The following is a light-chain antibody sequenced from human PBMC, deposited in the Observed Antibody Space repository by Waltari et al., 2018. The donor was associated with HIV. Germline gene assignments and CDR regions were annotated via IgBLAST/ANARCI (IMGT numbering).Light chain of an antibody. V-gene: IGLV1-44*01. CDR2: TNN. Sequence: QSVLTQPPSASGTPGQRVTISCSGISSNIGSNTVNGYQQLPGTAPKLLIYTNNQRPSGVPDRFSGSKSGTSASLAISGLQSEDEADYYCAAWDDSLNGPVFGGGTKLTVL. CDR3: AAWDDSLNGPV. CDR1: SSNIGSNT. J-gene: IGLJ2*01.